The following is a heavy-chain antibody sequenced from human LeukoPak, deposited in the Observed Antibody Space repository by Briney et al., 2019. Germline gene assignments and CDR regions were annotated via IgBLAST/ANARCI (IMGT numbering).Heavy chain of an antibody. CDR1: GGSISSSSYY. D-gene: IGHD6-13*01. Sequence: SGTLSLTCTVSGGSISSSSYYWGCIRQPPGKGLEWIGSMYYSGNTYYNPSLKSRVTISVDTSKNQFSLKVSSVTAADTAVYYCARRSMAGAGSFDYWGQGTLVTVSS. CDR2: MYYSGNT. J-gene: IGHJ4*02. CDR3: ARRSMAGAGSFDY. V-gene: IGHV4-39*01.